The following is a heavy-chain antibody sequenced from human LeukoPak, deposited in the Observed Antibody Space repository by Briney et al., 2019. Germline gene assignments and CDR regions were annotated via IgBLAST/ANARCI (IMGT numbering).Heavy chain of an antibody. CDR3: ARDTPKYYDILTGYLETDAFDI. CDR1: GGSISSYY. CDR2: IYTSGST. D-gene: IGHD3-9*01. V-gene: IGHV4-4*07. Sequence: SETLSLTCTVSGGSISSYYWSWIRQPPGKGLEWIGRIYTSGSTNYNPSLKSRVTMSVDTSKNQFSLKLSSVTAADTAVYYCARDTPKYYDILTGYLETDAFDIWGQGTMVTVSS. J-gene: IGHJ3*02.